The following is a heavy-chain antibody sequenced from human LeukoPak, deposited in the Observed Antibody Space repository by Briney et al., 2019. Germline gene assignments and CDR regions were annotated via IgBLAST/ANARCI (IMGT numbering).Heavy chain of an antibody. Sequence: PGGSLRLSCAASGFSFSSYAMSWVRQAPGKGLEWVSGISGSDGSTYSADSVKGRFTISRDNFKNTLYLQMNSLRAEDTAVYYCARESDFWSGYSGYWGQGTPVTVSS. V-gene: IGHV3-23*01. CDR1: GFSFSSYA. J-gene: IGHJ4*02. D-gene: IGHD3-3*01. CDR2: ISGSDGST. CDR3: ARESDFWSGYSGY.